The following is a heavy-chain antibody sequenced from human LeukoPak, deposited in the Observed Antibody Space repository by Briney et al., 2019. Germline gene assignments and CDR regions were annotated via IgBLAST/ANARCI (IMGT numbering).Heavy chain of an antibody. Sequence: PSETLSLTCAVSGGSISSGGYSWSWIRQPPGKGLEWIGYIYHSGSTYYNPSLKSRVTISVDRSKNQFSLKLSSVTAADTAVYYCARALGKDYGPYFGYWDQGTLVTVSS. J-gene: IGHJ4*02. V-gene: IGHV4-30-2*01. D-gene: IGHD4-17*01. CDR2: IYHSGST. CDR1: GGSISSGGYS. CDR3: ARALGKDYGPYFGY.